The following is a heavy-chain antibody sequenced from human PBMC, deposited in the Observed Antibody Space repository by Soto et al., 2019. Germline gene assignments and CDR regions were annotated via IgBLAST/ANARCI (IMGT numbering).Heavy chain of an antibody. CDR2: IIPIFGTA. CDR3: ARDRGPSSGYYPYWFDP. J-gene: IGHJ5*02. V-gene: IGHV1-69*12. Sequence: QVQLVQSGAEVKKPGSSVKVSCKASGGTFSNYAITWVRQAPGQGLEWMGGIIPIFGTANYAQKFQARVTINADEFTSTAYMEISSLRSEDTAVYYCARDRGPSSGYYPYWFDPWGQGTLVTVSS. D-gene: IGHD3-22*01. CDR1: GGTFSNYA.